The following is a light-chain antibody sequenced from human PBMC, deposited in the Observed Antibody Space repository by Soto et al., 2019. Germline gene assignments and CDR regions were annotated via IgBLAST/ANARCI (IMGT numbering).Light chain of an antibody. V-gene: IGKV3-15*01. Sequence: ETVMTQSPATLSLSPGAGATLSCRASQSVGTNLAWYQQKPGQAPRLLIYGASTRASDISVRFSASGSGTEFTLTISSLQSEDFAIYYCRQYSIWPRTFGQGTKVEI. CDR1: QSVGTN. CDR3: RQYSIWPRT. J-gene: IGKJ1*01. CDR2: GAS.